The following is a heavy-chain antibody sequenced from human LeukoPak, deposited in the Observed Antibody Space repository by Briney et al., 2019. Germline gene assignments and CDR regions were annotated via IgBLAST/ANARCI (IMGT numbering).Heavy chain of an antibody. V-gene: IGHV3-11*01. CDR2: IISSGSTI. J-gene: IGHJ3*02. CDR3: ARVLWFGELLSNGGAFDI. Sequence: PGGSLRLSCAASGFTFSDYYMSWIRQAPGKGLEWVSYIISSGSTIYYADSVKGRFTISRDNAKNSLYLQMNSLRAEDTAVYYCARVLWFGELLSNGGAFDIWGQGTMVTVSS. D-gene: IGHD3-10*01. CDR1: GFTFSDYY.